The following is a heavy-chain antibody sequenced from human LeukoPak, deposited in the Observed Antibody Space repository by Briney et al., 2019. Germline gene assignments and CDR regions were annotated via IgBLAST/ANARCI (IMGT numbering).Heavy chain of an antibody. J-gene: IGHJ3*02. CDR2: IYYSGST. CDR1: GGSISSYY. V-gene: IGHV4-59*01. Sequence: MSSETLSLTCTVSGGSISSYYWSWIRQPPGKGLEWIGYIYYSGSTNYNPSLKSRVTISVDTSKNQFSLKLSSVTAADTAVYYCARDFRGSVDAFDIWGQGTMVAVSS. CDR3: ARDFRGSVDAFDI.